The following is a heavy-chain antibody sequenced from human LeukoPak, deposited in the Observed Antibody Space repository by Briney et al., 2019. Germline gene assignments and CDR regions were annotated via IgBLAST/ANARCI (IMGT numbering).Heavy chain of an antibody. Sequence: GGSLRLSCAASGFTFSSYSMNWVRQAPGKGLEWVSGVGPSGAKTYYADSVKGRFTISRDNAKNSLYLQMNSLRAEDTAVYYCARVVGAGYFDLWGRGTLVTVSS. CDR3: ARVVGAGYFDL. J-gene: IGHJ2*01. D-gene: IGHD1-26*01. CDR1: GFTFSSYS. V-gene: IGHV3-21*06. CDR2: VGPSGAKT.